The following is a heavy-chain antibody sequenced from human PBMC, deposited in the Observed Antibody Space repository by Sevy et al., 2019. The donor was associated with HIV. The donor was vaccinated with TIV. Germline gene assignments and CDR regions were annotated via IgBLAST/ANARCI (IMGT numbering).Heavy chain of an antibody. V-gene: IGHV5-51*01. CDR3: ATSRSGYFDSSGYYIY. D-gene: IGHD3-22*01. J-gene: IGHJ4*02. CDR2: IYPEDSET. Sequence: GESLKISCEGSGYSFTSHWIGWVRHMPGKGLEWMGIIYPEDSETRYSPSFQGQVTFSADKAISTAYLQWRSLKASDTAMYYCATSRSGYFDSSGYYIYWGQGTMVTVS. CDR1: GYSFTSHW.